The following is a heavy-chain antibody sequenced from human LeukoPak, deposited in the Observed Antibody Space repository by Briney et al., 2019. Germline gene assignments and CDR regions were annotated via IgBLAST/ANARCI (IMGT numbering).Heavy chain of an antibody. D-gene: IGHD6-13*01. CDR2: INPNSGGT. CDR1: GYTFTGYY. J-gene: IGHJ4*02. V-gene: IGHV1-2*02. CDR3: ASLVAAAGTGRNFDY. Sequence: EASVTVSCKASGYTFTGYYMHWVRQAPGQGLEWMGWINPNSGGTNYAQKFQGRVTMTRDTSISTAYMELSRLRSDDTAVYYCASLVAAAGTGRNFDYWGQGTLVTVSS.